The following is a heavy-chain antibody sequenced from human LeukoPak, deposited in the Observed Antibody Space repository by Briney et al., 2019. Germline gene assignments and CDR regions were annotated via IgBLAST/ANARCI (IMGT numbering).Heavy chain of an antibody. CDR2: IYYSGST. CDR3: AREHIVVVTAISFDY. Sequence: SETLSLTCAVYGGSFSGYYWSWIRQPPGKGLEWIGSIYYSGSTYYNPSLKSRVTISVDTSKNQFSLKLSSVTAADTAVYYCAREHIVVVTAISFDYWGQGTLVTVSS. V-gene: IGHV4-34*01. CDR1: GGSFSGYY. J-gene: IGHJ4*02. D-gene: IGHD2-21*02.